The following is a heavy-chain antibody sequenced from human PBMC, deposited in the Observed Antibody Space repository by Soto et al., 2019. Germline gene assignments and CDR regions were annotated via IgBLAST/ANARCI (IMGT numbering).Heavy chain of an antibody. CDR3: ARDRQYSYGRDPYYYYYGMDV. CDR1: GGSISSGDYY. V-gene: IGHV4-30-4*01. D-gene: IGHD5-18*01. CDR2: IYYSGST. J-gene: IGHJ6*02. Sequence: PSETLSLTCTVSGGSISSGDYYWSWIRQPPGKGLEWIGYIYYSGSTYYNPSLKSRVTISVDTSKNQFSLKLSSVTAADTAVYYCARDRQYSYGRDPYYYYYGMDVWGPGTTVTVSS.